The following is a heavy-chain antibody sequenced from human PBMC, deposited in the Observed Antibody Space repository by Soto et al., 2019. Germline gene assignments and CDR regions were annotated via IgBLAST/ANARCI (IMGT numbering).Heavy chain of an antibody. V-gene: IGHV4-31*03. CDR2: IYYSGST. D-gene: IGHD5-12*01. Sequence: SETLSLTCTVSGGSISSGGYYWSWIRQHPGKGLEWIGYIYYSGSTYYNPSLKSRVTISVDTSRNQFSLKLSSVTAADTAVYYCARDTKPIRGYSGYDYYYGMDVWGQGTTVTVSS. CDR3: ARDTKPIRGYSGYDYYYGMDV. J-gene: IGHJ6*02. CDR1: GGSISSGGYY.